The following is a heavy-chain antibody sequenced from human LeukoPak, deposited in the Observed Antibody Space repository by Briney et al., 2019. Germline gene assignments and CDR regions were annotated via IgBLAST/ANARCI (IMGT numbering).Heavy chain of an antibody. V-gene: IGHV4-30-2*03. J-gene: IGHJ4*02. CDR3: ARHRYYFDY. CDR1: GGSISSGGYS. CDR2: MYLSGTT. Sequence: SQTLSLTCAVSGGSISSGGYSWSWIRQPPGKGLEWIGEMYLSGTTHSNPSVKSRVTISIDKSKNQFSLKLSSVTAADTALYYCARHRYYFDYWGQGTLVTVSS.